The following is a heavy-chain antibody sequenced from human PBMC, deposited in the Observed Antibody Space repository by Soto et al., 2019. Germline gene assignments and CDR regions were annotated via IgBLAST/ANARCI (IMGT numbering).Heavy chain of an antibody. J-gene: IGHJ1*01. V-gene: IGHV3-30*18. CDR1: GFTFSSYG. CDR2: ISYDGSNK. Sequence: QVQLVESGGGVVQPGRSLRLSCAASGFTFSSYGMHWVRQAPGKGLEWVAVISYDGSNKYYADSVKGRFTISRGNSKNTLYLQMNSLRAEDTAVYYCAKDRDIVVVVAALQHWGQGTLVTVSS. CDR3: AKDRDIVVVVAALQH. D-gene: IGHD2-15*01.